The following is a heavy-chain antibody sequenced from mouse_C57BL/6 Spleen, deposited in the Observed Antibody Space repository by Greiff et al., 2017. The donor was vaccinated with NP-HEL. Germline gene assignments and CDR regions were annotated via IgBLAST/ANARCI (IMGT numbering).Heavy chain of an antibody. CDR3: ARRPYYYGSSPYYFDY. D-gene: IGHD1-1*01. Sequence: EVQLVESGGGLVKPGGSLKLSCAASGFTFSDYGMHWVRQAPEKGLEWVAYISSGSSTIYYADTVKGRFTISRDNAKNTLFLQMTSLRSEDTAMYYCARRPYYYGSSPYYFDYWGQGTTLTVSS. CDR2: ISSGSSTI. V-gene: IGHV5-17*01. J-gene: IGHJ2*01. CDR1: GFTFSDYG.